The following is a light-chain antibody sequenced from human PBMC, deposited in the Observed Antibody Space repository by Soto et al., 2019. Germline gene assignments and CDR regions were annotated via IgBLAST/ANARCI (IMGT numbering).Light chain of an antibody. Sequence: QSALTQPRSLSGSPGQSVTISCTGTSSDVGGYNYVSWYQQHPGKAPKVMMYDVSERPSGVPDRFSGSKSGNTASLTISGLKAEDEADYYCCSYAGSPRYVLGTGTKLNVL. CDR3: CSYAGSPRYV. CDR2: DVS. V-gene: IGLV2-11*01. J-gene: IGLJ1*01. CDR1: SSDVGGYNY.